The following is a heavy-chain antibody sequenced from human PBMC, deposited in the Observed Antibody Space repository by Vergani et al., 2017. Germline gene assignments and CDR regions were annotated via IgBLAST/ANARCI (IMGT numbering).Heavy chain of an antibody. V-gene: IGHV3-11*03. Sequence: VQLLESGGGLVQPGGSLRLSCAASGFTFSDYYMSWIRQAPGKGLEWVSYISSSSSYTNYADSVKGRFTISRDNAKNSLYLQMNSLRAEDTAVYYCAKVPQLVHFDYWGQGTLVTVSS. D-gene: IGHD6-13*01. CDR2: ISSSSSYT. CDR3: AKVPQLVHFDY. J-gene: IGHJ4*02. CDR1: GFTFSDYY.